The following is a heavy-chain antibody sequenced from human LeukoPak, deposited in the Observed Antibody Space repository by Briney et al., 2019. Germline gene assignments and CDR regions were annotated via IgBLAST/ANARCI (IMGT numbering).Heavy chain of an antibody. CDR1: GFTFSSYA. V-gene: IGHV3-30*04. Sequence: GGSLRLSCAASGFTFSSYAMHWVRRAPGKGLEWVAVISYDGSNKYYADSVKGRFTISRDNSKNTLYLQMNSLRAEDTAVYYCARSPLYYVRIYYGMDVWGQGTTVTVSS. D-gene: IGHD3-16*01. J-gene: IGHJ6*02. CDR3: ARSPLYYVRIYYGMDV. CDR2: ISYDGSNK.